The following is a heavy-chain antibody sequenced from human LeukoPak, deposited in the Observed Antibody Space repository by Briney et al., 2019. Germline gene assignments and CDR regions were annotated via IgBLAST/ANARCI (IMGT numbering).Heavy chain of an antibody. D-gene: IGHD4-11*01. J-gene: IGHJ4*02. CDR3: ARVATVTTTCRYFDY. CDR2: ISSSSRYT. V-gene: IGHV3-21*01. CDR1: GFSLRDYS. Sequence: PGGSLRLSCAASGFSLRDYSMDWVCQAPGKGLEWVSSISSSSRYTFYVDSVKGRFTISRDNAKNSLYLQMNSLRVEDTAVYYCARVATVTTTCRYFDYWGQGTLVTVSS.